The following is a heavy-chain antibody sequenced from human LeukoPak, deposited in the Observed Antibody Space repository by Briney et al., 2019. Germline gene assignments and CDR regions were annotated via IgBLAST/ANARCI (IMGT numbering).Heavy chain of an antibody. V-gene: IGHV1-46*01. D-gene: IGHD6-19*01. J-gene: IGHJ4*02. Sequence: ASVKVSCQASGYTFTSYYMHWVRQAPGQGLEWMGIINPSGGSTSYAQKFQSRVTMTRDMSTSTVYMELSSLRSEDTAVYYCARDPLIAVAGYIFDYWGQGTLVTVSS. CDR3: ARDPLIAVAGYIFDY. CDR2: INPSGGST. CDR1: GYTFTSYY.